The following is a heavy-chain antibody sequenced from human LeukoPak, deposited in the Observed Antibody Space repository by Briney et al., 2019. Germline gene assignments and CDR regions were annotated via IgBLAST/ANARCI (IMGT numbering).Heavy chain of an antibody. CDR3: VKEVVATIPPL. CDR1: GFILSNCA. D-gene: IGHD5-12*01. V-gene: IGHV3-23*01. CDR2: IDTKGTRT. J-gene: IGHJ4*02. Sequence: GGSLRLSCAASGFILSNCAMTWVRQAPGKGLEWVSGIDTKGTRTYYAHSVKGRFTISRDNPKNTLFLQMNSLRAEDTAVYYWVKEVVATIPPLWGQGTLVTVSS.